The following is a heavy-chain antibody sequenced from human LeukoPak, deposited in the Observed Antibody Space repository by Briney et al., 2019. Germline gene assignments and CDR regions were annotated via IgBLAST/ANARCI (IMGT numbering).Heavy chain of an antibody. Sequence: ASVKVSCKASGYTFAKYAIHWVRQAPGQRLEWMGWISAYNGNTNYAQKLQGRVTMTTDTSTSTAYMELRSLRSEDTAVYYCARVLRWLQSPCAFDIWGQGTMVTVSS. CDR3: ARVLRWLQSPCAFDI. J-gene: IGHJ3*02. CDR1: GYTFAKYA. CDR2: ISAYNGNT. V-gene: IGHV1-18*04. D-gene: IGHD5-24*01.